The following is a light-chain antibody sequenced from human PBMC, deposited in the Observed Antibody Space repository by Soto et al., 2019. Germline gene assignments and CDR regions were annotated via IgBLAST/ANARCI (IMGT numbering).Light chain of an antibody. V-gene: IGKV3-15*01. CDR3: YHDAGGSART. CDR2: RAS. Sequence: TRSVSARGRVTVACRASKSVSDNLAWYQQKPGQGPRLLVYRASTRTLGIPARFIGSESGTELYPTVIRPRHAGLAAFSCYHDAGGSARTLGQGTRLEIK. J-gene: IGKJ5*01. CDR1: KSVSDN.